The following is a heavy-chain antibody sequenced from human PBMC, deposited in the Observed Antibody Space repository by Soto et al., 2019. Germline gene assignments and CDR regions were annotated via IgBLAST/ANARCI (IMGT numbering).Heavy chain of an antibody. CDR1: GGTFSSYA. J-gene: IGHJ6*02. V-gene: IGHV1-69*01. CDR2: IIPIFGTA. CDR3: ARGKGGTIFGVVIPHYYYYGMDV. D-gene: IGHD3-3*01. Sequence: QVQLVQSEAEVKKPGSSVKVSCKASGGTFSSYAISWVRQAPGQGLEWMGGIIPIFGTANYAQKFQGRVTITADESTSTAYMELSSLRSEDTAVYYCARGKGGTIFGVVIPHYYYYGMDVWGQGTTVTVSS.